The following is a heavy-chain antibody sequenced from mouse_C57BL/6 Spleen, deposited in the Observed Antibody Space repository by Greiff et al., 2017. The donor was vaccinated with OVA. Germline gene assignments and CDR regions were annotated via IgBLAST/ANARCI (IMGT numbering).Heavy chain of an antibody. V-gene: IGHV1-55*01. J-gene: IGHJ2*01. CDR1: GYTFTSYW. CDR3: ARGENYFDY. Sequence: QVQLQQSGAELVKPGASVKMFCKASGYTFTSYWITWVKQRPGQGLEWIGDIYPGSGSTNYNEKFKSKATLTVDTSSSTAYMQLRSRTSEDSAVYYCARGENYFDYWGQGTTLTVSS. CDR2: IYPGSGST.